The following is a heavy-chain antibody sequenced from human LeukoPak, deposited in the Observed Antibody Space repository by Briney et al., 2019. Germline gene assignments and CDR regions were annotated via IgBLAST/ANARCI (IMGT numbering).Heavy chain of an antibody. V-gene: IGHV7-4-1*02. CDR2: INTNTGNP. CDR1: GYTFTSYA. D-gene: IGHD2-15*01. CDR3: ARVPHGYCSGGSCYPFDY. Sequence: ASVKVSCKASGYTFTSYAMNWVRQAPGQGLEWMGWINTNTGNPTYAQGFTGRFVFSLDTSVSTAYLQISSLKAGDTAVYYCARVPHGYCSGGSCYPFDYWGQGTLVTVSS. J-gene: IGHJ4*02.